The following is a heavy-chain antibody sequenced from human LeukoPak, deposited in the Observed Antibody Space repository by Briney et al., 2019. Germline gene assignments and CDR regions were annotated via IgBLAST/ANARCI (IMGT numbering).Heavy chain of an antibody. CDR1: GFTFSSSA. CDR2: INNVGSHI. CDR3: ARVPTQYLRYGYFDY. J-gene: IGHJ4*02. D-gene: IGHD4-11*01. Sequence: GGSLRLSCAASGFTFSSSAMNWVRQAPGKGLEWVSSINNVGSHIYYAGSVRGRFTISRDNAKNLLYLQMDSLRAEDTAVYYCARVPTQYLRYGYFDYWGQGTLVTVSS. V-gene: IGHV3-21*01.